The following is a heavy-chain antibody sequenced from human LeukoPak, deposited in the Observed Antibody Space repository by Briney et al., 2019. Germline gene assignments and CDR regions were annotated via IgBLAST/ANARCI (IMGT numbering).Heavy chain of an antibody. J-gene: IGHJ3*02. CDR3: ARERPLTYYYDSSGYYYDAFDI. CDR1: GGSISSGSYY. CDR2: IYTSGST. V-gene: IGHV4-61*02. Sequence: PSETLSLTCTVSGGSISSGSYYWSWIRQPAGKGLEWIGRIYTSGSTNYNPSLKSRVTISVDTSKNQFSLKLSSVTAADTAVYYCARERPLTYYYDSSGYYYDAFDIWGQGTMVTVSS. D-gene: IGHD3-22*01.